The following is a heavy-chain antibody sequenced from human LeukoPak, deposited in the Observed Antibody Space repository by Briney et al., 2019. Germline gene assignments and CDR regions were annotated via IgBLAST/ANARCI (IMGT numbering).Heavy chain of an antibody. CDR2: IYYSGST. J-gene: IGHJ4*02. CDR1: GGSINSSSYY. CDR3: ARGPRWLQDYFNF. V-gene: IGHV4-39*07. Sequence: SETLSLTCTVSGGSINSSSYYWGWIRQPPGKGLEWVGSIYYSGSTYYNPSLKSRVTISVDTSENQFSLKLNSVTAADTAVYYCARGPRWLQDYFNFWGQGTLVTVSS. D-gene: IGHD5-24*01.